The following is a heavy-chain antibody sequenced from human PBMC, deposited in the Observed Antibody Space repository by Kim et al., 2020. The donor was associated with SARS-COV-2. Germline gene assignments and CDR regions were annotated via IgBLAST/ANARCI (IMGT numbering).Heavy chain of an antibody. CDR1: GASLSRYY. D-gene: IGHD6-13*01. J-gene: IGHJ4*02. CDR3: ASLSSSWPGLDY. Sequence: VPGASLSRYYWSWIRQSPEKGLEWIGEINASGGTNYNPSLKSRLTMSVDTSRNQFSLNLRSVTDADTAVYYCASLSSSWPGLDYWGQGTLVTVSA. V-gene: IGHV4-34*01. CDR2: INASGGT.